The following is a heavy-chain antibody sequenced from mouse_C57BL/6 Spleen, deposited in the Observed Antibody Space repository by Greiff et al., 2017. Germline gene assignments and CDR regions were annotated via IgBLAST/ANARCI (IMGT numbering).Heavy chain of an antibody. Sequence: VQLQQSGPELVQPGASVKMSCKASGYTFTDYYMPWVKQSHGKSLEWIGYIYPNNGGHGYNHTFNGTATLTVDKSSSTAYLELRSLTSEDSAVYYGAREGTAQATLFDYWGQGTTLTVSA. V-gene: IGHV1-34*01. CDR1: GYTFTDYY. CDR2: IYPNNGGH. J-gene: IGHJ2*01. D-gene: IGHD3-2*02. CDR3: AREGTAQATLFDY.